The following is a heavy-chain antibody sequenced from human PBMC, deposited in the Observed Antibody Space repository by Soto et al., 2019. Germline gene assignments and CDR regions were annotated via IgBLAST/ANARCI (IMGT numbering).Heavy chain of an antibody. V-gene: IGHV1-18*01. CDR2: ISAYNGNT. CDR1: GYTFTSYG. CDR3: GRDDYIWGSYRYWYFDY. J-gene: IGHJ4*02. D-gene: IGHD3-16*02. Sequence: ASVKVSCKGSGYTFTSYGISWVRQAPGKGLEWMGWISAYNGNTNYAQKLQGRVTMTTDTSTSTAYMELRSLRSDDTAVYYCGRDDYIWGSYRYWYFDYRGQGTLVPVSS.